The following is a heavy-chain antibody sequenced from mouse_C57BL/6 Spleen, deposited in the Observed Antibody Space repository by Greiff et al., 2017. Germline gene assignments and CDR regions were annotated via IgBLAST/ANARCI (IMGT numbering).Heavy chain of an antibody. V-gene: IGHV5-4*03. Sequence: EVMLVESGGGLVKPGGSLKLSCAASGFTFSSYAMSWVRQTPEKRLEWVATISDGGSYTYYPDNVKGRFTISRDNAKNNLYLQMSHLKSEDTAMYYCARPYGSYWYFDVWGTGTTVTVSS. CDR2: ISDGGSYT. D-gene: IGHD2-1*01. CDR3: ARPYGSYWYFDV. CDR1: GFTFSSYA. J-gene: IGHJ1*03.